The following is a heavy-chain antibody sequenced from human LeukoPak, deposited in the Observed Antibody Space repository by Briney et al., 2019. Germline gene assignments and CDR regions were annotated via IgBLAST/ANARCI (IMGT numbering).Heavy chain of an antibody. D-gene: IGHD4-17*01. CDR2: IYYSGST. V-gene: IGHV4-59*01. J-gene: IGHJ3*02. Sequence: SETLSLTCTVSGGSISSYYWSWIRQPPGKGLEWIGYIYYSGSTKYNPSLKSRVTISVDTSKNQFSLKLSSVAAADTAVYFCAGDYGDYEGASDIWGQGTMVTVSS. CDR3: AGDYGDYEGASDI. CDR1: GGSISSYY.